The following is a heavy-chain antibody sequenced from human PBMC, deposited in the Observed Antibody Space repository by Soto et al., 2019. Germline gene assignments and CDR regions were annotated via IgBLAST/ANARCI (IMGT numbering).Heavy chain of an antibody. J-gene: IGHJ4*02. CDR2: IYYSGRT. CDR1: GASFSRYH. CDR3: TATDKFRFVPVDY. V-gene: IGHV4-59*08. Sequence: QVQLQESGPGLLKPSETLSLTCTVSGASFSRYHWTWIRQPPGKRPEWMGEIYYSGRTNYNPSLESRLTVSLDTSKSQISLNLKSVTAADTAVYYCTATDKFRFVPVDYWGQGAQVTVSS. D-gene: IGHD2-8*01.